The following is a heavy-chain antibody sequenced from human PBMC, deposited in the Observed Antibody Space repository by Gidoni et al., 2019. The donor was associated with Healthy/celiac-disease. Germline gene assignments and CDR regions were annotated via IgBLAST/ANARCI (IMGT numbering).Heavy chain of an antibody. V-gene: IGHV4-34*01. J-gene: IGHJ3*02. CDR2: INHSGST. CDR1: GGSFSGYY. Sequence: QVQLQQWGAGLLKPSETLSLTCAVYGGSFSGYYWSWIRQPPGKGLEWIGEINHSGSTNYNPSLKSRVTISVDTSKNQFSLKLSSVTAADTAVYYCARGGVAIHPAHAFDIWGQGTMVTVSS. D-gene: IGHD2-2*02. CDR3: ARGGVAIHPAHAFDI.